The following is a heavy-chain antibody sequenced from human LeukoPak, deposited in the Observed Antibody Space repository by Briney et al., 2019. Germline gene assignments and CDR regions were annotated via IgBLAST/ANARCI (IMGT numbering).Heavy chain of an antibody. CDR1: GFTFSDYY. CDR2: ISSSGSTI. J-gene: IGHJ6*02. D-gene: IGHD6-19*01. Sequence: KPGGSLRLSCAASGFTFSDYYMSWIRRAPGKGLEWVSYISSSGSTIYYADSVKGRFTISRDNAKNSLYLQMNSLRAEDTAVYYCARLRAVANYYYYHGMDVWGQGTTVTVSS. CDR3: ARLRAVANYYYYHGMDV. V-gene: IGHV3-11*01.